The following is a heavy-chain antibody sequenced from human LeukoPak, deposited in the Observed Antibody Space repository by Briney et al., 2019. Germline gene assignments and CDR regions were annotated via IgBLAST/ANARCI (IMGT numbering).Heavy chain of an antibody. Sequence: PSETLSLTCTVSGGSISSYYWSWIRQPPGKGLEWIGEINHSGSTNYNPSLKSRVTISVDTSKNQFSLKLSSVTAADTAVYYCARRRRGYNSFDYWGQGTLVTVSS. D-gene: IGHD5-18*01. J-gene: IGHJ4*02. CDR2: INHSGST. V-gene: IGHV4-34*01. CDR3: ARRRRGYNSFDY. CDR1: GGSISSYY.